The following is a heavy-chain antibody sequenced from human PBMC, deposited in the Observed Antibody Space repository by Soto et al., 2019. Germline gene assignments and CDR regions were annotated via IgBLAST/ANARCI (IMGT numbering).Heavy chain of an antibody. J-gene: IGHJ3*02. Sequence: SETLSLTCAVYGGSFSGYYWSWIRQPPGKGLEWIGEINHSGSTNYNPSLKSRVTISVDTSKNQFSLKLSSVTAADTAVYYCARVADIVLMVYAKRGAFDIWGLGKMVT. V-gene: IGHV4-34*01. CDR1: GGSFSGYY. D-gene: IGHD2-8*01. CDR2: INHSGST. CDR3: ARVADIVLMVYAKRGAFDI.